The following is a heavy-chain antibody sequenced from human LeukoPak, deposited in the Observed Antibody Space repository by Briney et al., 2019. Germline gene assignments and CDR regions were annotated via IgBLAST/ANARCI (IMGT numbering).Heavy chain of an antibody. J-gene: IGHJ6*02. Sequence: ASVKVSCKASGYTFTSYYMHWVRQAPGQGLEWMGIINPSGGSTNYAQKFQGRVTITADESTSTAYMELSSLRSEDTAVYYCARDLYDILTGYYNPYYYCGMDVWGQGTTVTVSS. CDR3: ARDLYDILTGYYNPYYYCGMDV. V-gene: IGHV1-46*01. CDR1: GYTFTSYY. CDR2: INPSGGST. D-gene: IGHD3-9*01.